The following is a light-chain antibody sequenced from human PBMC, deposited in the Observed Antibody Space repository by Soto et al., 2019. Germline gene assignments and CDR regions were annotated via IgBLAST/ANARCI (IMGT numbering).Light chain of an antibody. V-gene: IGKV1-12*01. CDR2: AAS. CDR1: QDVSSW. J-gene: IGKJ4*01. CDR3: QQANRFPLS. Sequence: DIQMTQSPSSVSASVGDRVTITCRASQDVSSWSAWYQQKPGKAPKLLIYAASTLQSGVPSRFSGSGFGKDFTLTISSLQPEDYATYYCQQANRFPLSFGGGTKVDIE.